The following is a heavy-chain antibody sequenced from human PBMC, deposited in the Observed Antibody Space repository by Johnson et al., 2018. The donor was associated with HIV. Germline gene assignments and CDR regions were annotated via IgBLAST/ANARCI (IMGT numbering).Heavy chain of an antibody. CDR1: GFTFSDYY. J-gene: IGHJ3*02. D-gene: IGHD1-26*01. Sequence: QVQLVESGGGLVKPGGSLRLSCAASGFTFSDYYMSWIRQAPGKGLEWVSYISSAGSTIYYADSVKGRFTISRDNAKNSLYLQRNSLRAEDTAVSYCARDGSRSAWNAFDSWGQGTMVTGSS. V-gene: IGHV3-11*04. CDR3: ARDGSRSAWNAFDS. CDR2: ISSAGSTI.